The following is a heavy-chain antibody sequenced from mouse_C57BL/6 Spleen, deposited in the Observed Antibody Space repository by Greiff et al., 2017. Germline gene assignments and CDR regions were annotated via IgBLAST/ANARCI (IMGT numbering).Heavy chain of an antibody. D-gene: IGHD2-4*01. J-gene: IGHJ3*01. CDR2: IYPGDGDT. CDR3: ARDDYGFAY. V-gene: IGHV1-82*01. CDR1: GYAFSSSW. Sequence: VQLKESGPELVKPGASVKISCKASGYAFSSSWMNWVKQRPGKGLEWIGRIYPGDGDTNYNGKFKGKATLTADKSSSTAYMQLSSLTSEDSAVYFCARDDYGFAYWGQGTLVTVSA.